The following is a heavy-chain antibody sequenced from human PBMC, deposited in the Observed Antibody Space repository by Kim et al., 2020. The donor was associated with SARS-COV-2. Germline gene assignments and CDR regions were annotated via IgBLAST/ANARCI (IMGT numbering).Heavy chain of an antibody. CDR1: GGSISSDY. V-gene: IGHV4-59*08. Sequence: SETLSLTCSVSGGSISSDYWSWIRQPPGKGLEWIGYIYHSGNSNYNPSLKSRVTISVDTSKNQFSLKLSSVTAADTAMYYCARYLPGHYYDSVNYPDAFDIRGQGTMVTVSS. D-gene: IGHD3-22*01. CDR2: IYHSGNS. CDR3: ARYLPGHYYDSVNYPDAFDI. J-gene: IGHJ3*02.